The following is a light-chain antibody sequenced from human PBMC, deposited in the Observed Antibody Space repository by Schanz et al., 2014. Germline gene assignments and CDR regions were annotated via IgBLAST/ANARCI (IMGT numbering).Light chain of an antibody. CDR2: EVS. CDR3: CSYAGSSTYV. Sequence: QSALTQPPSASGSLGQSVTISCTGTTSDVGAYNYVSWYQQHPGKAPKLMIYEVSKRPSGVPDRFSGSKSGNTASLTISGLQAEDEADYYCCSYAGSSTYVFGTGTKLTVL. V-gene: IGLV2-8*01. CDR1: TSDVGAYNY. J-gene: IGLJ1*01.